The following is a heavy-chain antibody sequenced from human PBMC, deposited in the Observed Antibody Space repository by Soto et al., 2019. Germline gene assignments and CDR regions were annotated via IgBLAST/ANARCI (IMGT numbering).Heavy chain of an antibody. V-gene: IGHV1-8*01. D-gene: IGHD6-19*01. J-gene: IGHJ6*03. CDR2: MNPNSGNT. CDR3: ARGLAVAGTYYYYMDV. Sequence: QVQLVQSGAEVKKPGASVKVSCKASGYTFTSYDINWVRQPTGQGLEWLGWMNPNSGNTGYAQKFQGRVTMTRKTSISTAYMELSSLRSEDTAVYYCARGLAVAGTYYYYMDVWGKGTTVTVSS. CDR1: GYTFTSYD.